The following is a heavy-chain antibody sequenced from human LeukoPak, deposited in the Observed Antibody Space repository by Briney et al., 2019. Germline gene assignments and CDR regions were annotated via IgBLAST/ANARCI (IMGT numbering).Heavy chain of an antibody. Sequence: SETLSLTCTVSGGSISSGGYYWSWIRQHPGKGLEWIGYIYYSGSTYYNPSLKSRVTISVDTSKNQFSLKLSSVTAADTAVYCCARVQGDSSGYNDAFDIWGQGTMVTVSS. V-gene: IGHV4-31*03. CDR1: GGSISSGGYY. D-gene: IGHD3-22*01. CDR3: ARVQGDSSGYNDAFDI. CDR2: IYYSGST. J-gene: IGHJ3*02.